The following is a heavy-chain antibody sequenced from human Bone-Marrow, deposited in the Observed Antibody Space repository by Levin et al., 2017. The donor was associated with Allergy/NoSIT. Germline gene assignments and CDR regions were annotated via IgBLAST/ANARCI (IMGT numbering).Heavy chain of an antibody. Sequence: SVKVSCKASGGTFSSYAISWVRQAPGQGLEWMGGIIPIFGTANYAQKFQGRVTITADKSTSTAYMELSSLRSEDTAVYYCARDGIEDGYSYGSPRYYYYGMDVWGQGTTVTVSS. J-gene: IGHJ6*02. CDR3: ARDGIEDGYSYGSPRYYYYGMDV. CDR2: IIPIFGTA. D-gene: IGHD5-18*01. V-gene: IGHV1-69*06. CDR1: GGTFSSYA.